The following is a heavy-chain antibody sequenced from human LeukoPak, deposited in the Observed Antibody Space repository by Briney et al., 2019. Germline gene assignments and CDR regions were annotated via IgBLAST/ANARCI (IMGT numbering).Heavy chain of an antibody. CDR1: GFTFSSYG. Sequence: GGSLRLSCAASGFTFSSYGMHWVRQAPGKGLEWVAVIWYDGGNDYYADSVKGRFTISRDNSKNTLYLQMNGLRAEDTAVYYCARGGGYSGYDYRIFDYWGQGTLVIVSS. CDR2: IWYDGGND. V-gene: IGHV3-33*01. J-gene: IGHJ4*02. D-gene: IGHD5-12*01. CDR3: ARGGGYSGYDYRIFDY.